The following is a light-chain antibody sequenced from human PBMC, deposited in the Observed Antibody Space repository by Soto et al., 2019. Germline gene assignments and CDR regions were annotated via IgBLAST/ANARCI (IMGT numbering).Light chain of an antibody. Sequence: EIVLTQSPGTLSLSPGERATLSCRASLSVSSSYLAWYQQKPGQAPRLLIYGASSRATGIPDRFSGSGSGTDFTLTISRLEPEDFAVYYCQQDGSSLFTFGPGTKVDIK. CDR1: LSVSSSY. CDR3: QQDGSSLFT. V-gene: IGKV3-20*01. J-gene: IGKJ3*01. CDR2: GAS.